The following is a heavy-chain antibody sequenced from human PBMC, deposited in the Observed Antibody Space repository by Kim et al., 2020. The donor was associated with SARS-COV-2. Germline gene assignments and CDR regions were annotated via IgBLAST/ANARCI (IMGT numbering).Heavy chain of an antibody. Sequence: GGSLRLSCAASGFSFGIYWMSWVRQSPGKGLEWVANINADGSEKNFVDSVKGRFTISRDNAKNSLYLQMNSLRVEDTAVYYCVSTQTFDYWGQG. CDR3: VSTQTFDY. CDR1: GFSFGIYW. J-gene: IGHJ4*02. CDR2: INADGSEK. V-gene: IGHV3-7*01.